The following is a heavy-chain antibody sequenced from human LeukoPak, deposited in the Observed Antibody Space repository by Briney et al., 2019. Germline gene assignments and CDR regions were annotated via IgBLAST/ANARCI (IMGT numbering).Heavy chain of an antibody. CDR1: GFTFSSYG. Sequence: GGSLRLSCAASGFTFSSYGMHWVRQAPGKGLEWVAFIRYDGSNKYYADSVKGRFTISRDNSKNTLYLQMNSLRAEDTAVYYCAKAAQGYYYDSSGPFDYWGQGTLVTVSS. J-gene: IGHJ4*02. CDR3: AKAAQGYYYDSSGPFDY. D-gene: IGHD3-22*01. V-gene: IGHV3-30*02. CDR2: IRYDGSNK.